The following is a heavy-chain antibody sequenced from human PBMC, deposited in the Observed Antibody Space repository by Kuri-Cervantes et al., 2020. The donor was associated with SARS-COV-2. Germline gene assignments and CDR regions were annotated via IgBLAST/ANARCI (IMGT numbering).Heavy chain of an antibody. CDR3: VATGLIHWTGYDAFDI. Sequence: GESLKISCAASGFTFSDYYMSWVRQAPGKGLEWVAVISYDGSNKYYADSVKGRFTISRDNAKNSLYLQMNSLRAEDTAVYYCVATGLIHWTGYDAFDIWGQGTMVTVSS. V-gene: IGHV3-30-3*01. CDR1: GFTFSDYY. CDR2: ISYDGSNK. J-gene: IGHJ3*02. D-gene: IGHD3/OR15-3a*01.